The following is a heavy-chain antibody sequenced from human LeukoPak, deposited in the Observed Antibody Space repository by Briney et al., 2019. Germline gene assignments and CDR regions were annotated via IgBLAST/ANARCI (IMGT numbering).Heavy chain of an antibody. CDR1: GDTFSTYA. CDR2: IMPILGTA. J-gene: IGHJ5*02. V-gene: IGHV1-69*13. D-gene: IGHD5-24*01. Sequence: SVKVSCKASGDTFSTYAISWVRQAPGQGLEWMGGIMPILGTAHFAQKFQDRVTITADESTSTAYMELSSLRSDDTAVYYCARGYRDGYNRVDWFDPWGQGTLVTVSS. CDR3: ARGYRDGYNRVDWFDP.